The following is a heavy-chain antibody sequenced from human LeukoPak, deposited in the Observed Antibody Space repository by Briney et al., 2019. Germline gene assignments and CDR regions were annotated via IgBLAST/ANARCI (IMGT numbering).Heavy chain of an antibody. Sequence: SETLSLTCTVSGGSISSSSYYWGWIRQPPGKGLEWIGSIYYSGSTYYNPSLKSRVTISVDTSKNQFSLKLSSVTAADTAVYYCARARPPGGGWFDPWGQGTLVTVSS. D-gene: IGHD2-15*01. CDR3: ARARPPGGGWFDP. V-gene: IGHV4-39*01. CDR2: IYYSGST. J-gene: IGHJ5*02. CDR1: GGSISSSSYY.